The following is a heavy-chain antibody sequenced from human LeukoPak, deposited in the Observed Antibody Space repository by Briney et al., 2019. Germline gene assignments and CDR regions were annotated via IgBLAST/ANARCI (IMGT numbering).Heavy chain of an antibody. CDR2: IIPIFGTA. J-gene: IGHJ4*02. CDR1: GGTFSNYA. D-gene: IGHD6-6*01. Sequence: GASVKVSCKASGGTFSNYAISWVRQAPGQGLEWMGGIIPIFGTAYHAQKFQGRVTITADESTSTAYMELSSLRSEDTAVYYCARGSAMAQKQLVRHFDSWGQGTLVIVSS. CDR3: ARGSAMAQKQLVRHFDS. V-gene: IGHV1-69*13.